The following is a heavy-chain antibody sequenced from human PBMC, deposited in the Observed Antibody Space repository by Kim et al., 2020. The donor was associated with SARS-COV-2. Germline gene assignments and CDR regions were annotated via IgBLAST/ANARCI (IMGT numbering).Heavy chain of an antibody. CDR2: GTGAST. CDR3: AKSLDS. D-gene: IGHD2-21*01. J-gene: IGHJ4*02. Sequence: GTGASTNDADSVKVRFTISRDNAKNMLYLKMSRLGAEDTAVYYCAKSLDSWGQGTLVTVSS. V-gene: IGHV3-23*01.